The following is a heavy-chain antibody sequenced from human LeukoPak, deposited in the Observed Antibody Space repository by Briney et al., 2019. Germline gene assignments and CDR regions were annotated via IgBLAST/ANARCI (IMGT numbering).Heavy chain of an antibody. CDR3: ANLLGG. CDR1: GFNFSSYV. Sequence: GGSLRLSRAASGFNFSSYVMSWVRQAPGKGLEWVSGISGSGGRTYYADSVKGRFTISRDNSKNTLYLQMNSLRAEDTAIYYCANLLGGWGQGTLVTVSS. CDR2: ISGSGGRT. V-gene: IGHV3-23*01. J-gene: IGHJ4*02. D-gene: IGHD3-16*01.